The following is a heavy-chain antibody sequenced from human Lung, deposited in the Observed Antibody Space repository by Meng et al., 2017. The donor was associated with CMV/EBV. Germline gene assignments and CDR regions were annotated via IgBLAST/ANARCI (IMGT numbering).Heavy chain of an antibody. CDR3: AKGPGYQAAKFYFDY. CDR2: ISWNGGNM. CDR1: GFNFGNYA. V-gene: IGHV3-9*01. J-gene: IGHJ4*02. D-gene: IGHD6-25*01. Sequence: SCAGSGFNFGNYAMHWVRQAPGKGLEWVSSISWNGGNMGYADSVEGRFTISRDNAKKSVYLQMNSLRPEDTALYYCAKGPGYQAAKFYFDYWCQGTXVTVSS.